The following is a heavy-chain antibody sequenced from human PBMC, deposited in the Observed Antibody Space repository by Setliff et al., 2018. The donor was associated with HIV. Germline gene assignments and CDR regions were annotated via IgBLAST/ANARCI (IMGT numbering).Heavy chain of an antibody. CDR3: ARDLGSAYSYAQGRFDP. Sequence: SETLSLTCTVSGDSISSGYYWGWIRQPPGKGLEWIGSIHQSGSTYYNSSLKSRVTMSVDTSKNKFSLKLSSVTAADTAVYYCARDLGSAYSYAQGRFDPWGQGTLVTVSS. J-gene: IGHJ5*02. D-gene: IGHD5-18*01. CDR1: GDSISSGYY. CDR2: IHQSGST. V-gene: IGHV4-38-2*02.